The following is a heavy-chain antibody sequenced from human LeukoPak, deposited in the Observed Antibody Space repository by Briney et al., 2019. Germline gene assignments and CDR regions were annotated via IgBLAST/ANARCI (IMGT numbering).Heavy chain of an antibody. V-gene: IGHV4-4*09. CDR3: ARQAQDGSDNYYDP. CDR1: GGSISGHY. Sequence: SETLSLTCTVSGGSISGHYWSWIRQSPGRGLEWIGNIWTSGITKYNPSLNSRVSISIDTSKNQFSLKVSSMTAADTAVYYCARQAQDGSDNYYDPWGQGTLVTVSS. J-gene: IGHJ5*02. CDR2: IWTSGIT. D-gene: IGHD1-14*01.